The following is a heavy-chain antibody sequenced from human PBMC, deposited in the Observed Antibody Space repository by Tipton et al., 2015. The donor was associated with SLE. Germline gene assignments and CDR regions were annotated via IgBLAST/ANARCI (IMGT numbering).Heavy chain of an antibody. CDR3: ARDLANDPVYSGIMDV. Sequence: SLRLSCAASGFTFGTYAMSWVRQAPGKGLEWVSLIYSGGSSTNYADSVKGRFTISRDNFKNTLYLQMNSLRAEDTAVYYCARDLANDPVYSGIMDVWGKGTTVTVSS. CDR2: IYSGGSST. V-gene: IGHV3-23*03. CDR1: GFTFGTYA. J-gene: IGHJ6*03. D-gene: IGHD3-10*02.